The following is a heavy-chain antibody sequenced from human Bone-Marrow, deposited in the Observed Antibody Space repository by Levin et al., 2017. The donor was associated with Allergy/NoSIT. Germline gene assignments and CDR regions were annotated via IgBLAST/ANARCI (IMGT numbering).Heavy chain of an antibody. V-gene: IGHV3-74*01. Sequence: LSLTCAASGFTFRNYWMHWVRQTPGKGLVWVSRINNDGTSTNYADSVKGRFTISRDNAKNTVYLQMNSLRAEDTAIYYCASTYSDYVRGTYSLDHWGQGTLVTVSS. D-gene: IGHD3-16*01. CDR3: ASTYSDYVRGTYSLDH. J-gene: IGHJ4*02. CDR2: INNDGTST. CDR1: GFTFRNYW.